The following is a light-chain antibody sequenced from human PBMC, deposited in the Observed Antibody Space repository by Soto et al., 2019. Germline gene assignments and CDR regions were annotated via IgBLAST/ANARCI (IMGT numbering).Light chain of an antibody. CDR2: AAS. V-gene: IGKV1-39*01. CDR1: QSISGY. Sequence: DIQVTQSPSSLSASVGDRVTITCRASQSISGYLNWYQQKPGKAPKVLIYAASDLQSGVPSRFSGSKSGTDFTLTISSLQPEDFATYYCQQSYGTPYTFGQGTKVDIK. CDR3: QQSYGTPYT. J-gene: IGKJ2*01.